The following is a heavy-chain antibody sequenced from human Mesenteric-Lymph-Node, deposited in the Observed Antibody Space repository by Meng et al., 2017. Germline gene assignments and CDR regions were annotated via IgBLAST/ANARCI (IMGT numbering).Heavy chain of an antibody. D-gene: IGHD2-15*01. CDR1: VYIFSTYD. CDR2: IKTKNGKP. Sequence: ASVHVSFMSSVYIFSTYDINWVRQATGQGLEWMGWIKTKNGKPTYAQGFTGRFVFYLDTYVSTAYLEISSLRPEDTAVYYCARGIIVETATDYWGQGTPVTVSS. CDR3: ARGIIVETATDY. V-gene: IGHV7-4-1*02. J-gene: IGHJ4*02.